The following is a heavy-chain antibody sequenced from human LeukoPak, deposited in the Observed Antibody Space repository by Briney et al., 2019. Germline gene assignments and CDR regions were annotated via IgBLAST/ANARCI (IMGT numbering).Heavy chain of an antibody. CDR1: GFTFSNYA. CDR2: NTGSGFSS. V-gene: IGHV3-23*01. CDR3: AKSLPPQGSAPPGYYHYGTDA. J-gene: IGHJ6*02. D-gene: IGHD3-16*02. Sequence: GGSLRLSCTASGFTFSNYAMIWVRQAPGKGLEWVSLNTGSGFSSYYADSVKGRFTTSRDNSKNTLYLQMNSLRADDTAIYYCAKSLPPQGSAPPGYYHYGTDARGQRTPFTVSS.